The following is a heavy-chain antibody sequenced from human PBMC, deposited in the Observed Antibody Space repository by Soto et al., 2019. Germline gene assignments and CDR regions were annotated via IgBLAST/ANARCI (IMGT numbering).Heavy chain of an antibody. Sequence: SETLSLTCTVSGASISSINNYWSWIRQPPGEGLEWIGFISYSGTTSYSPSLKSRVAISLDTSKNQFSLSLNFVTAADKAVYYCARHNYGSGSTYFDYWGQGTLGTVS. D-gene: IGHD3-10*01. CDR2: ISYSGTT. CDR3: ARHNYGSGSTYFDY. J-gene: IGHJ4*02. V-gene: IGHV4-30-4*01. CDR1: GASISSINNY.